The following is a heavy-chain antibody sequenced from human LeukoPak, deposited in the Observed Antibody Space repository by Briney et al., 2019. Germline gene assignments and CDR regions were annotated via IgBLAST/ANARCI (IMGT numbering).Heavy chain of an antibody. Sequence: GGSLRLSCAVSGFSLSDYYMNWVRQAPGKGLEWISYVTNTGRSTNYADPVKGRFTISRDSAKNSVSLQLSSLTAEDTAVYYCARGRRGSYYTFQVWGQGTLVSVSS. CDR2: VTNTGRST. CDR3: ARGRRGSYYTFQV. V-gene: IGHV3-11*01. J-gene: IGHJ4*02. CDR1: GFSLSDYY. D-gene: IGHD3-16*01.